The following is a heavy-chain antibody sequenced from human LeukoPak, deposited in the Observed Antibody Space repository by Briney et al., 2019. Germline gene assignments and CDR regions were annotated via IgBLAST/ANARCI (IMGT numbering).Heavy chain of an antibody. J-gene: IGHJ4*02. CDR1: GGSISSSSYY. CDR2: IYYSGST. V-gene: IGHV4-39*01. Sequence: SETLSLTCTVSGGSISSSSYYWGWIRQPPGKGLEWIGRIYYSGSTYYNPSLTRRVTISVDTSKNQFSLKLSSVTAEDTAVYYCASIIAARQWYFDYWGQGTLVTVSS. CDR3: ASIIAARQWYFDY. D-gene: IGHD6-6*01.